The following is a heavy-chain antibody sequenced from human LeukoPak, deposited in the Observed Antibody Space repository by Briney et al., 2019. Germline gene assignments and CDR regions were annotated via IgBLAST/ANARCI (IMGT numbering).Heavy chain of an antibody. CDR1: GFTFSNFA. Sequence: PGGSLRLSCAASGFTFSNFAMSWVRQAPGKGLEWVSGINWNAGSTGYADSVKGRFTISRDNAKNSLYLQVNSLRAEDTALYYCARAPHYYGSGTYFDYWGQGTLVTVSS. CDR2: INWNAGST. V-gene: IGHV3-20*04. J-gene: IGHJ4*02. CDR3: ARAPHYYGSGTYFDY. D-gene: IGHD3-10*01.